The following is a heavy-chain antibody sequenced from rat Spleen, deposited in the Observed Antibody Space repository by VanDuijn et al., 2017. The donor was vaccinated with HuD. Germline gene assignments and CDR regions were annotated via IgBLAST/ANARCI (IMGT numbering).Heavy chain of an antibody. V-gene: IGHV2-32*01. Sequence: QVQLKESGPGLVQPSQTLSLTCTVSGFSLTSYHVQWVRQPPGKGLEWMGVIWSEGDTSYNSALKYRLSISRNTSKSQVFLKMNSLQTEDTAIYFCTKECYPGITYYFDYWGQGVMVTVST. CDR2: IWSEGDT. J-gene: IGHJ2*01. CDR1: GFSLTSYH. CDR3: TKECYPGITYYFDY. D-gene: IGHD1-4*01.